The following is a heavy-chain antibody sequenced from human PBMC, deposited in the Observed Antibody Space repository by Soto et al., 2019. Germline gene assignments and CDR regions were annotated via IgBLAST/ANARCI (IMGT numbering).Heavy chain of an antibody. J-gene: IGHJ4*02. Sequence: GSLRLSCAASGFTFSSYGMIWVRQAPGKGLEWVSAISGSGGSTHYADSVKGRFTISRDSSKNTLYLQMNNLRAEDTAVYYCASRITMVRGDYWGQGTLVTVSS. D-gene: IGHD3-10*01. CDR3: ASRITMVRGDY. CDR2: ISGSGGST. CDR1: GFTFSSYG. V-gene: IGHV3-23*01.